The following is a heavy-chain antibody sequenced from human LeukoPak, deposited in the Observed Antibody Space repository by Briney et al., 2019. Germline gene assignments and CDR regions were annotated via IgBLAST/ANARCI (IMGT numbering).Heavy chain of an antibody. CDR1: EVTFSTYS. D-gene: IGHD3-22*01. J-gene: IGHJ6*02. V-gene: IGHV3-7*01. CDR3: ARDFFYYDSSGYYFDLYYYYGMDV. Sequence: GGSLRLSCAAPEVTFSTYSVNWVRQAPGKGLEWVANIKQDGSEKYYVDSVKGRFTISRDNAKNSLYLQMNSLRAEDTAVYYCARDFFYYDSSGYYFDLYYYYGMDVWGQGTTVTVSS. CDR2: IKQDGSEK.